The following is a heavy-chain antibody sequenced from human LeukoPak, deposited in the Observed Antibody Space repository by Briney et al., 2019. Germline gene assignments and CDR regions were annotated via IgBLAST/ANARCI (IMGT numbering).Heavy chain of an antibody. CDR1: RYTFTSYY. CDR3: ARQSITIFGVVILFDY. D-gene: IGHD3-3*01. CDR2: INPSGGST. Sequence: GASVKVSCKASRYTFTSYYMHWVRQAPGQGLEWMGIINPSGGSTSYAQKFQGRVTMTRDTSTSTVYMELSSLRSEDTAVYYCARQSITIFGVVILFDYWGQGTLVTASS. J-gene: IGHJ4*02. V-gene: IGHV1-46*01.